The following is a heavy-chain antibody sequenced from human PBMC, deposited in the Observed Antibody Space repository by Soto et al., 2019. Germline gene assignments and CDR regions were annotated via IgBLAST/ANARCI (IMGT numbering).Heavy chain of an antibody. Sequence: SVKVSCKASGYTFTSYGISWVRQAPGQGLEWMGGIIPIFGTANYAQKFQGRVTITADKSTSTAYMELSSLRSEDTAVYYCARHYDSSGYGENYYYGMDVWGQGTTVTVSS. D-gene: IGHD3-22*01. V-gene: IGHV1-69*06. CDR1: GYTFTSYG. CDR2: IIPIFGTA. J-gene: IGHJ6*02. CDR3: ARHYDSSGYGENYYYGMDV.